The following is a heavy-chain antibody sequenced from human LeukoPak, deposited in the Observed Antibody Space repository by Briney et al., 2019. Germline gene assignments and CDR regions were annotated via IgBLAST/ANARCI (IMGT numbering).Heavy chain of an antibody. Sequence: PGGSLRLSCAASGFTFSSSWMTWVRQTPGKGLEWVANRKEDGSEKYYVDSVKGRFTISRDNAKNSLYLQMNSLRAEDTALYYCATDVGADWGQGTLVTVSS. CDR3: ATDVGAD. J-gene: IGHJ4*02. CDR2: RKEDGSEK. CDR1: GFTFSSSW. V-gene: IGHV3-7*01.